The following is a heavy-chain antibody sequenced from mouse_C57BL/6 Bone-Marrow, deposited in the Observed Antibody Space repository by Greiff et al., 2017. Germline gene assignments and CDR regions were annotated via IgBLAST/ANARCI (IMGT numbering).Heavy chain of an antibody. CDR3: AKEGGYGNTEGAMDY. Sequence: VKLMESGPGLVQPSQSLSITCTVSGFSLTSYGVHWVRQSPGKGLEWLGVIWRGGSTDYNAAFMSRLSITKDNSKSQVFFKMNSLQADDTAIYYCAKEGGYGNTEGAMDYWGQGTSVTVSS. CDR1: GFSLTSYG. D-gene: IGHD2-1*01. J-gene: IGHJ4*01. CDR2: IWRGGST. V-gene: IGHV2-5*01.